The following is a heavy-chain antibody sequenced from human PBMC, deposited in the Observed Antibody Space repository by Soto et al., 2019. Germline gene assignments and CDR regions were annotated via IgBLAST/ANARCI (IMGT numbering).Heavy chain of an antibody. Sequence: GGSLRLSCAASGFTFSSYAMTWVRPAPGKGLEWVSSLTANGGSTYYADSVKGRFTISRDNSRDTLYLQMSRLRAEDTAVYYWAKASSWHPPLAYWGQGTLVTVPS. D-gene: IGHD6-13*01. CDR2: LTANGGST. V-gene: IGHV3-23*01. CDR1: GFTFSSYA. J-gene: IGHJ4*02. CDR3: AKASSWHPPLAY.